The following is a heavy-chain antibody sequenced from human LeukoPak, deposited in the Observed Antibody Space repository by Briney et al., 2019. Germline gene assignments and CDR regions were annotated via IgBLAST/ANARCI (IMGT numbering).Heavy chain of an antibody. J-gene: IGHJ3*02. V-gene: IGHV3-23*01. Sequence: PGGSLRLSCAASGFTFSSYAMSWVRQAPGKGLESVSAISGSGGSTYYADSVKGRFTISRDNSKNTLYLQMNSLRAEDTALYYCAREQYSSGWHNGFDIWGQGTMVTVSS. D-gene: IGHD6-19*01. CDR3: AREQYSSGWHNGFDI. CDR2: ISGSGGST. CDR1: GFTFSSYA.